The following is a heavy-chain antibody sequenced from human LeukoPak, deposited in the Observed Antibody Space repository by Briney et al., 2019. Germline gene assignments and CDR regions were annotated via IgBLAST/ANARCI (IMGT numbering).Heavy chain of an antibody. CDR3: ARDSSGYYPYYYYMDV. V-gene: IGHV4-38-2*02. D-gene: IGHD3-22*01. J-gene: IGHJ6*03. Sequence: SETLSLTCTVSGYSISSGYYWGWIRQPPGKGLEWIGSIYHSGSTYYNPSLKSRVTISVDTSKNQFSLKLSSVTAADTAVYYCARDSSGYYPYYYYMDVWGKGTTVTISS. CDR1: GYSISSGYY. CDR2: IYHSGST.